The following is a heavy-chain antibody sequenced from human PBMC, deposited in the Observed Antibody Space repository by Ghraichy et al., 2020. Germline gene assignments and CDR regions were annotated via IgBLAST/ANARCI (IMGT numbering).Heavy chain of an antibody. D-gene: IGHD2-15*01. CDR3: AKENQNLKDIPEYFDY. V-gene: IGHV3-23*01. Sequence: GRSLRLSCAASGFTFSSYAMSWVRQAPGKGLEWVSAISGSGGSTYYADSVKGRFTISRDNSKTTLYLQMNSLRAEDTAVYYCAKENQNLKDIPEYFDYWGQGTLVTVSS. J-gene: IGHJ4*02. CDR1: GFTFSSYA. CDR2: ISGSGGST.